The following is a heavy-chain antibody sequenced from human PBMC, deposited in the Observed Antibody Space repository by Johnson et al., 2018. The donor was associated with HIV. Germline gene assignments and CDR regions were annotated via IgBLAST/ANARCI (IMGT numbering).Heavy chain of an antibody. CDR1: GFTFSDYY. CDR3: ARDGVGATAFDI. J-gene: IGHJ3*02. D-gene: IGHD1-26*01. V-gene: IGHV3-11*04. CDR2: ISSSGSTI. Sequence: QEQLVESGGGVVQPGRSLRLSCAASGFTFSDYYMSWIRQAPGQGLEWVSYISSSGSTIYYADSVKGRFTISRDNAKNSLYLQMNSLRAEDTAVYYCARDGVGATAFDIWGQGTMVTVSS.